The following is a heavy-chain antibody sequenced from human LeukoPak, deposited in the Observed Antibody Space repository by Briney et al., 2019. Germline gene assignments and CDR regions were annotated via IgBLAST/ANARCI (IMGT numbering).Heavy chain of an antibody. D-gene: IGHD3-16*01. V-gene: IGHV3-30-3*01. CDR2: ISYDGHNK. CDR1: GFTFSSYA. J-gene: IGHJ3*02. Sequence: GGSLRLSCAASGFTFSSYAMHWVRQAPGKGLEWVAVISYDGHNKYYADSVKGRFTISRDNSKNTLYLQMNSLRAEDTAVYYCAREYVRAFDIWGQGTMVTVSS. CDR3: AREYVRAFDI.